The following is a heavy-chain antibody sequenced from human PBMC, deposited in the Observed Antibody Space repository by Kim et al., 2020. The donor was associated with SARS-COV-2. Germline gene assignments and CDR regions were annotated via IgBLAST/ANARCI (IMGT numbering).Heavy chain of an antibody. V-gene: IGHV1-2*02. D-gene: IGHD1-26*01. CDR3: ARDRSGSYLFGY. J-gene: IGHJ4*02. Sequence: NYAQKFQGRVTMTRDTSIITAYMGLSRLRSDDTAVYYCARDRSGSYLFGYWGQGTLGTVSS.